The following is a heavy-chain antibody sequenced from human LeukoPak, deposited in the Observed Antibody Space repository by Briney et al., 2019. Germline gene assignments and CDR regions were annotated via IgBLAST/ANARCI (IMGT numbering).Heavy chain of an antibody. CDR3: ARARYYHDSSGYYLVAFDI. D-gene: IGHD3-22*01. CDR2: IYYSGST. V-gene: IGHV4-59*01. CDR1: GGSISSYY. J-gene: IGHJ3*02. Sequence: PSETLSLTCTVSGGSISSYYWSWIRQPPGKGLEWIGYIYYSGSTNYNPSLKSRVTISVDTSKNQFSLKLSSVTAADTAVYYCARARYYHDSSGYYLVAFDIWGQGTMVTVSS.